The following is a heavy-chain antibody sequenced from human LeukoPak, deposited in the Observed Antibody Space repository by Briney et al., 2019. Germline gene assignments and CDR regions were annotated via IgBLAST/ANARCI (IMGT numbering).Heavy chain of an antibody. CDR1: GGSISSSSYY. V-gene: IGHV4-39*07. CDR2: IYYSGST. CDR3: ARGDGDYDSVVAVDFDY. D-gene: IGHD4-17*01. Sequence: SETLSLTCTVSGGSISSSSYYWGWIRQPPGKGLEWIGSIYYSGSTYYNPSLKSRATISVDTSKNQFSLKLSSVTAAGTAAYYCARGDGDYDSVVAVDFDYWGQGTLVTVSS. J-gene: IGHJ4*02.